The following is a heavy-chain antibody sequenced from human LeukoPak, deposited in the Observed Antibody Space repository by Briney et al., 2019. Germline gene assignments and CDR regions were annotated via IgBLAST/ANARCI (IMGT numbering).Heavy chain of an antibody. D-gene: IGHD3-16*02. CDR3: AKGTGIVMYYYYGMDL. Sequence: GGSLRLSYAASGFTFSNYAMSWVRQAPGKGLEWVSGISGSGGSSYYADSVKGRFSISRDNPKNTLHLQMNSLRAEDSAVYYCAKGTGIVMYYYYGMDLWGQGTTVIISS. CDR1: GFTFSNYA. J-gene: IGHJ6*02. V-gene: IGHV3-23*01. CDR2: ISGSGGSS.